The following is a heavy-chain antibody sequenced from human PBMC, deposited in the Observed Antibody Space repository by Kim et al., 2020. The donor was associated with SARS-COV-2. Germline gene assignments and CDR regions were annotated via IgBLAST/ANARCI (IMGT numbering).Heavy chain of an antibody. CDR3: AKDGAYYSSGYYTYWYFDL. D-gene: IGHD3-22*01. CDR1: GFTFSSYG. V-gene: IGHV3-30*18. Sequence: GGSLRLSCAASGFTFSSYGMHWVRQAPGKGLEWVAVISYDGSNKYYADSVKGRFTISRDNSKNTLYLQMNSLRAEDTAVYYCAKDGAYYSSGYYTYWYFDLWGRGTLVTVSS. J-gene: IGHJ2*01. CDR2: ISYDGSNK.